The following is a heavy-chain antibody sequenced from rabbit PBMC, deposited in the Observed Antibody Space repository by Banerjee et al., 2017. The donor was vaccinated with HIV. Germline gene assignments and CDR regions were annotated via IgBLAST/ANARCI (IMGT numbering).Heavy chain of an antibody. D-gene: IGHD8-1*01. CDR3: ARDGGSSVYTQYYFNL. CDR1: GFTISNTYW. J-gene: IGHJ4*01. CDR2: IYINDGST. Sequence: QEQLVESGGGLVQPEGSLTLTCTASGFTISNTYWICWVRQAPGKGLEWIGCIYINDGSTYYARWAKGRFTISKTSSTTVTLEMTSLTGADTATYFCARDGGSSVYTQYYFNLWGPGTLVTVS. V-gene: IGHV1S45*01.